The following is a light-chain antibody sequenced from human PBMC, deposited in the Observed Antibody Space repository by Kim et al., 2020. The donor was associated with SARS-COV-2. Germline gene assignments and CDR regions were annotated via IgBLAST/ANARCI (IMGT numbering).Light chain of an antibody. CDR2: DND. V-gene: IGLV1-51*01. CDR3: GAWDGSLQAGV. CDR1: SSNIGNSY. Sequence: GQKVTSSCSGSSSNIGNSYVAWFQQLPGTAPKLLIYDNDKRPSGIPDRFSASKSVTSATLDITGLQTGDEADYYCGAWDGSLQAGVFGGGTRLTVL. J-gene: IGLJ2*01.